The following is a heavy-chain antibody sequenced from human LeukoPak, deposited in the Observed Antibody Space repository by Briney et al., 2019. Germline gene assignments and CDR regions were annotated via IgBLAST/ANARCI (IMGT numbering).Heavy chain of an antibody. CDR3: ATDRGTY. D-gene: IGHD3-10*01. CDR1: GSTFSTSW. J-gene: IGHJ4*02. Sequence: GGSLRLSCAASGSTFSTSWMNWVRRAPGKGLEWVALIKEHGSEIYHADSVRGRFTISRDDAASSLYLQMHSLRAEDTAVYYCATDRGTYWGQGTLVTVPS. V-gene: IGHV3-7*01. CDR2: IKEHGSEI.